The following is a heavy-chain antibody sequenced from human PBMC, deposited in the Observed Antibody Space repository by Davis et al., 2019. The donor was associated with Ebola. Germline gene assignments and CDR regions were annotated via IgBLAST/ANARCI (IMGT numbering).Heavy chain of an antibody. D-gene: IGHD7-27*01. CDR3: VRDGWGSLFDY. CDR1: GFMFSNYW. V-gene: IGHV3-7*03. CDR2: IKEDGSVQ. Sequence: GESLKISCAASGFMFSNYWMAWGRQAPGKGLEWVAHIKEDGSVQDYVDSVKGRFTISRDNAKNSVYWQMNSLGVEDTAVYYCVRDGWGSLFDYWGQGTLVTVSS. J-gene: IGHJ4*02.